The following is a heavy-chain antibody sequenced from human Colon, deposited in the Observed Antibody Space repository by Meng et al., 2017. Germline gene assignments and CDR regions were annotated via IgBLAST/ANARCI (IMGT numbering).Heavy chain of an antibody. J-gene: IGHJ5*02. CDR3: ARDSGYDKNWFDP. CDR1: GGSVISNSYY. CDR2: IYYSGST. D-gene: IGHD5-12*01. V-gene: IGHV4-61*01. Sequence: VQLQEPGPVLVRPFETLSLTCTVSGGSVISNSYYWSWIRQPPGKGLEWIGFIYYSGSTNYNPSLKSRVTISVDTSKNQFSLKVSSVTAADTAVYYCARDSGYDKNWFDPWGQGTLVTVSS.